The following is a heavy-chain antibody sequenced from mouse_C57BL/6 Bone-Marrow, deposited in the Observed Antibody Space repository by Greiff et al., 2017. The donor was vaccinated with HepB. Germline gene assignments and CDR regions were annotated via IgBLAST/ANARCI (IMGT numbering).Heavy chain of an antibody. J-gene: IGHJ4*01. CDR1: GFTFSDFY. D-gene: IGHD1-1*01. V-gene: IGHV7-1*01. Sequence: EVMLVDSGGGLVQSGRSLRLSCATSGFTFSDFYMEWVRQAPGKGLEWIAASRNKANDYTTEYSASVKGRFIVSRDTSQSILYLQMNALRAEDTAIYYCARGSSFSMDYWGQGTSVTVSS. CDR3: ARGSSFSMDY. CDR2: SRNKANDYTT.